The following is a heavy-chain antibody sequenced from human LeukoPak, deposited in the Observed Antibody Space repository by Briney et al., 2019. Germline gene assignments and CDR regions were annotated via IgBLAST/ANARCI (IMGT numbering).Heavy chain of an antibody. V-gene: IGHV3-21*01. CDR3: AREVFEGKDIVATIGFGDY. CDR1: GFTFSSYS. D-gene: IGHD5-12*01. Sequence: GGSLRLSCAASGFTFSSYSMNWVRQAPGKGLEWVSSISSSSSYIYYADSVRGGFTISRDNAKNSLYLQMNSLRAEDTAVYYCAREVFEGKDIVATIGFGDYWGQGTLVTVSS. J-gene: IGHJ4*02. CDR2: ISSSSSYI.